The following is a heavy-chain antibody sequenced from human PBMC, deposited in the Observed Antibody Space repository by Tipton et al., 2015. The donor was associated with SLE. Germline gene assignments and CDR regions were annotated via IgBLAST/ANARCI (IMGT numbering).Heavy chain of an antibody. D-gene: IGHD3-10*01. CDR2: ISSSGSTI. V-gene: IGHV3-48*03. CDR3: ARGLYGSGSHGGMDV. J-gene: IGHJ6*02. CDR1: GFTFSSYE. Sequence: SLRLSCAASGFTFSSYEMNWVRQAPGKGLEWVSYISSSGSTIYYADSEKGRFTISRDNAKNSLYLQMNSLRAEDTAVYYCARGLYGSGSHGGMDVWGQGTTVTVSS.